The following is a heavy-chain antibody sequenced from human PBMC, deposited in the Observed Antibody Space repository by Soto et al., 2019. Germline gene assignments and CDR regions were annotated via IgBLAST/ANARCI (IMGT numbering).Heavy chain of an antibody. J-gene: IGHJ4*02. V-gene: IGHV4-30-2*01. D-gene: IGHD3-22*01. CDR2: IYHSGST. CDR3: ARGSYYDSSGYYDY. CDR1: VGSVGSGGYS. Sequence: SLALTCSVSVGSVGSGGYSWSWIRQPPGKGLEWIGYIYHSGSTYYNPSLKSRVTISVDRSKNQFSLKLSSVTAADTAVYYCARGSYYDSSGYYDYWGQGTLVTSPQ.